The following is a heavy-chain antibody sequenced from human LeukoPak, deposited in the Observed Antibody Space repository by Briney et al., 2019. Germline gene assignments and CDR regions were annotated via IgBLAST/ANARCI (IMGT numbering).Heavy chain of an antibody. CDR2: ISYDGSNK. V-gene: IGHV3-30*18. CDR1: GFTFNNYG. D-gene: IGHD3-10*01. Sequence: GGSLRLSCAASGFTFNNYGMHWVRQAPGKGLEWVAVISYDGSNKYYADSVKGRFTISRDNSKNTLYLQMNSLRAEDTAVYYCAKCGSGSYWLRLVLYYYYYMDVWGKGTTVTVSS. CDR3: AKCGSGSYWLRLVLYYYYYMDV. J-gene: IGHJ6*03.